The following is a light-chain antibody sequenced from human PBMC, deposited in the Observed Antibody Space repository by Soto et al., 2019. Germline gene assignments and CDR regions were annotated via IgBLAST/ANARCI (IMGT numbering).Light chain of an antibody. CDR3: SSYTTSRSYV. CDR2: DVS. J-gene: IGLJ1*01. CDR1: SSDVGGYNY. Sequence: QSALTQPASVSGSPGQSITISCTGASSDVGGYNYVSWYQQHPGKAPKLMISDVSHRPSGVSYRFSGSKSGNTASLTSSGIQAEDEADYYCSSYTTSRSYVFGTGTEVTV. V-gene: IGLV2-14*03.